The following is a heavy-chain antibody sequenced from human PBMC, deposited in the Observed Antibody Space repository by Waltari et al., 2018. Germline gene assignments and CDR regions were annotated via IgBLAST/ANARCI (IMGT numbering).Heavy chain of an antibody. V-gene: IGHV4-39*07. CDR2: MFSSGTT. CDR1: GDSVSSGPYF. D-gene: IGHD1-26*01. Sequence: QLQLQESGPRLVKPAETLSLTCTVPGDSVSSGPYFWAWIRQPPGKGLEWLGSMFSSGTTYHNSSLKSRVTISVDTSKNQVSLQLKSVTAADTAVYFCARDRSGTINSFDPWGRGTLVTVSS. CDR3: ARDRSGTINSFDP. J-gene: IGHJ5*02.